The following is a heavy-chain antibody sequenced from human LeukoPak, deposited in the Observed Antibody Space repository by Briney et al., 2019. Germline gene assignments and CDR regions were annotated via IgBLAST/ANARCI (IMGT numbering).Heavy chain of an antibody. CDR1: GGSISSGSYF. D-gene: IGHD3-10*01. J-gene: IGHJ6*03. Sequence: SETLSLTCTVSGGSISSGSYFWSWIRQPAGKGLEWIGRIYTSGSTNYNPSLKSRVTMSVDTSKNQFSLKLSSVTAADTAVYYCARYGSGSYYNYYYYYMDVWGKGTTVTVSS. CDR2: IYTSGST. CDR3: ARYGSGSYYNYYYYYMDV. V-gene: IGHV4-61*02.